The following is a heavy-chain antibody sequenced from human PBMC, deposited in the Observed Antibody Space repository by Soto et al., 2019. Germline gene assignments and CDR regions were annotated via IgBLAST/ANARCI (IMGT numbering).Heavy chain of an antibody. CDR2: IIPLFGTA. CDR1: GGTFSTYA. J-gene: IGHJ4*02. CDR3: ARPKGTYSSGYYYFDF. Sequence: QVQLEQSGGEVKQPGSSVRVSCKTSGGTFSTYAINWVRQAPGQGLEWMGAIIPLFGTADYSQKFQGRVTITADESKSTAFMELSSLGFDDAAVYFCARPKGTYSSGYYYFDFWGQGTLVTVSS. V-gene: IGHV1-69*01. D-gene: IGHD6-19*01.